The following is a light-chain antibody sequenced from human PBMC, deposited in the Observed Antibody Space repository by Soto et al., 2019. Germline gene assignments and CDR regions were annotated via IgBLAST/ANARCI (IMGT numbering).Light chain of an antibody. CDR2: AAS. Sequence: DLPMTQSPSSVSASVGDRVTITCRASQGISSRVAWYHQKPGTPPKLLIYAASTLQSGVPSRFSGSGSGTDFTLTISSLQPEDFATYYCQQANNFPWTFGQGTKVAIK. CDR3: QQANNFPWT. J-gene: IGKJ1*01. V-gene: IGKV1-12*01. CDR1: QGISSR.